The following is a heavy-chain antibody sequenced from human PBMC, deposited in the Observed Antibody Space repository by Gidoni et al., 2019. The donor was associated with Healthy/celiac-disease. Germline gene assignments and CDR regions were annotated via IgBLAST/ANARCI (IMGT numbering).Heavy chain of an antibody. D-gene: IGHD3-10*01. CDR1: GGSFSGYY. V-gene: IGHV4-34*01. J-gene: IGHJ3*02. CDR2: INHSGST. CDR3: ASGRGFDAFDI. Sequence: QVQLQQWGAGLLKPSETLSLTCAVYGGSFSGYYWSWIRQPPRKGLEWIGEINHSGSTNYNPSLKSRVTISVDTSKNQFSLKLSSVTAADTAVYYCASGRGFDAFDIWGQGTMVTVSS.